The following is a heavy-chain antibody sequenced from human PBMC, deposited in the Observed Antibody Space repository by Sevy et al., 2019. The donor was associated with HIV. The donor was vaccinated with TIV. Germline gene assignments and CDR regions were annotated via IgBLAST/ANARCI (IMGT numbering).Heavy chain of an antibody. Sequence: GGSLRLSCAASGFTFSNYVMNWVRQAPGKGLEWVSVMSHGGGTTYYADSMKGRFTISRDDSKDTVYLEMNSLRAEDTAVYYCARRYLPSAPPALDYWGQGTLVTVSS. CDR3: ARRYLPSAPPALDY. J-gene: IGHJ4*02. CDR1: GFTFSNYV. CDR2: MSHGGGTT. D-gene: IGHD2-2*01. V-gene: IGHV3-23*01.